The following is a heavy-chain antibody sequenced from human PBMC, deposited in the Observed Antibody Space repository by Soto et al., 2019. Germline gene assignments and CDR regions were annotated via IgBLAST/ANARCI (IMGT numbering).Heavy chain of an antibody. CDR3: AKDLTQQWLVIFDY. V-gene: IGHV3-23*01. D-gene: IGHD6-19*01. Sequence: SLRPSCAASGFTFSCYGMSWVRQAPGKGLEWVSAVSGSGGSTYYADSVKCRFTISRDNSKNTLYLQMNSLRAEDTAVYYCAKDLTQQWLVIFDYWGQGTLVTVSS. J-gene: IGHJ4*02. CDR2: VSGSGGST. CDR1: GFTFSCYG.